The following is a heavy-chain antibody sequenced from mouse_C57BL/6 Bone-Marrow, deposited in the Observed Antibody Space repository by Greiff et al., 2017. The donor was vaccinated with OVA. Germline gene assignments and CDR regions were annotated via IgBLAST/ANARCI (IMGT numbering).Heavy chain of an antibody. CDR3: ARDGLLRYGAMDY. D-gene: IGHD1-1*01. CDR1: GYTFTSYW. J-gene: IGHJ4*01. Sequence: QVHLQQPGAELVKPGASVKMSCKASGYTFTSYWITWVKQRPGQGLEWIGDIYPGSGSTNYNEKFKSKATLTVDTSSSTAYMQLSSLTSEDSAVYYCARDGLLRYGAMDYWGQGTSVTVSS. CDR2: IYPGSGST. V-gene: IGHV1-55*01.